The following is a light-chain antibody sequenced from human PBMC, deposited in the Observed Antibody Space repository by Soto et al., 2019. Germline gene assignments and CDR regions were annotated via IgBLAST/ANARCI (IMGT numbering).Light chain of an antibody. CDR2: DMS. Sequence: DVQLTQSPSSLSASIGDRVTITCRASQSIGRSLAWYQQKRGTAPKLLIYDMSTFHIGVPSRFIRTGSGTDFSLTISSLQPEDIGTYYCQQSAITPPYTFGQGTRLEI. CDR1: QSIGRS. CDR3: QQSAITPPYT. J-gene: IGKJ2*01. V-gene: IGKV1-39*01.